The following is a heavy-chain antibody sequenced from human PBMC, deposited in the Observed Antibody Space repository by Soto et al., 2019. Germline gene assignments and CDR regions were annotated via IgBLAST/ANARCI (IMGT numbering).Heavy chain of an antibody. J-gene: IGHJ3*02. CDR1: GFTFSSYA. CDR3: AKDKGYYDSGKGAFDI. D-gene: IGHD3-22*01. CDR2: ISPSDDAT. Sequence: PGGSLRLSCVASGFTFSSYAMSWVRQAPGKGLEWVSSISPSDDATYYADSVKGRFTIFRDNSKNTLYLQMNSLRAEDTAVYYCAKDKGYYDSGKGAFDIWGQGTMVTVSS. V-gene: IGHV3-23*01.